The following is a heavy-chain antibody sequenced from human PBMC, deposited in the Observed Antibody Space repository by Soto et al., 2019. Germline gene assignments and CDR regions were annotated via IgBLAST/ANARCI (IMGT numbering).Heavy chain of an antibody. CDR2: IYWNDDK. J-gene: IGHJ3*02. Sequence: QITLKESGPTLVKPTQTLTLTCTFSGFSLSTSGVGVGWIRQPPGKALEWLALIYWNDDKRYSPSLKSRLTNTKDTSKNQVVLTMTNMDPVDTATYYCAPRPGSTITVGGVIVYPQGPDAFDIWGQGTMVTVSS. CDR3: APRPGSTITVGGVIVYPQGPDAFDI. CDR1: GFSLSTSGVG. V-gene: IGHV2-5*01. D-gene: IGHD3-16*02.